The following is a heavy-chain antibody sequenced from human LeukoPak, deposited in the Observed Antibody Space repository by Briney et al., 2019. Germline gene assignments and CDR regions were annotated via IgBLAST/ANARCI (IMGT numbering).Heavy chain of an antibody. J-gene: IGHJ2*01. D-gene: IGHD4-11*01. CDR3: TRARLHWYFDL. Sequence: PGGSLRLSCTASGFTFGDYAMNWVCQAPGKGLEWVGFIRSKAYGGTTEYAASVKGRFTISRDDSKSIAYLQMNSLKTEDTAVYYCTRARLHWYFDLWGRGTLVTVSS. V-gene: IGHV3-49*04. CDR2: IRSKAYGGTT. CDR1: GFTFGDYA.